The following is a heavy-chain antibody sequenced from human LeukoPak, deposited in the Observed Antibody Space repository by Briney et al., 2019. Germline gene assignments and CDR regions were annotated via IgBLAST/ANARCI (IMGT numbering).Heavy chain of an antibody. CDR1: GFTLDDYA. CDR2: ISWNSGSI. D-gene: IGHD3-3*01. Sequence: GRSLRLSCAASGFTLDDYAMRWVRQAPGKGLEWVSGISWNSGSIGYADSVKGRFTISRDNAKNSLYLQMNSLRAEDTALYYCAKDRSSGTFDYWGQGTLVTVST. V-gene: IGHV3-9*01. J-gene: IGHJ4*02. CDR3: AKDRSSGTFDY.